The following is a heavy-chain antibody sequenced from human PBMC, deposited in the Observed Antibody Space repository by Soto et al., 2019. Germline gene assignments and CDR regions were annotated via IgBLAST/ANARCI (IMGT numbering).Heavy chain of an antibody. D-gene: IGHD2-2*01. J-gene: IGHJ4*02. V-gene: IGHV3-48*03. CDR3: ARDDSCSPSYFHY. Sequence: EVQLVESGGGLVQPGGSLRLSCAASGFTFSSYEMNWVRQAPGKGLEWVSYISSGGSTIYYADSVRGRFTISRDNAKNSLYLQMNSLRAEDTAVYYCARDDSCSPSYFHYWGQGTLVTVSS. CDR2: ISSGGSTI. CDR1: GFTFSSYE.